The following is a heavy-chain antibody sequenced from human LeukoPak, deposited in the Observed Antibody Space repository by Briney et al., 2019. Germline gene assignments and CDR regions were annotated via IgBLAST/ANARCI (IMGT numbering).Heavy chain of an antibody. CDR2: IGTYGGDT. D-gene: IGHD3-22*01. V-gene: IGHV1-18*01. Sequence: ASVKVSCKATSRTRSVRQAPGQGLEWMGWIGTYGGDTYYAQKFQGRISVTTETSTSTVYVELRNLRSDNTAVYYCARDLWNFYDDSGYNRDFDSWGQGTLVTVSS. CDR1: TSR. J-gene: IGHJ5*01. CDR3: ARDLWNFYDDSGYNRDFDS.